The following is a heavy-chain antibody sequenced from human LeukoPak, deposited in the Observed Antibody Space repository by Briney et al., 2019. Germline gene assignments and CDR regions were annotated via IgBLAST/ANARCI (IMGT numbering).Heavy chain of an antibody. V-gene: IGHV3-21*01. D-gene: IGHD6-19*01. CDR2: ISSSSSYI. Sequence: GGSLRLSCAASGFTFSSYSMNWVRQAPGKGLEWVSSISSSSSYIYYADSVKGRFTISRDNAKNSLYLQMNSLRAEDTAVYYCARTPYSSGWFGGAFDIWGQGTMVTVSS. CDR3: ARTPYSSGWFGGAFDI. J-gene: IGHJ3*02. CDR1: GFTFSSYS.